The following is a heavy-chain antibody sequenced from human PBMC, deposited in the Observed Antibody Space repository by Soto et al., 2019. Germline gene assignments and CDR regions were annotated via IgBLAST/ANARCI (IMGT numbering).Heavy chain of an antibody. D-gene: IGHD6-19*01. CDR3: ARRLQFSSGWPFDY. V-gene: IGHV1-18*01. CDR2: ISVYNGNT. CDR1: GYTFSAYG. Sequence: QVQLVQSGGEVKKPGASVKVSCKASGYTFSAYGISWVRQAPGQGLEWMGWISVYNGNTNYAQTLQGRVTMTTDTSTTTAYMELRSLRSDDTAVYHWARRLQFSSGWPFDYWGQGTLVTVSS. J-gene: IGHJ4*02.